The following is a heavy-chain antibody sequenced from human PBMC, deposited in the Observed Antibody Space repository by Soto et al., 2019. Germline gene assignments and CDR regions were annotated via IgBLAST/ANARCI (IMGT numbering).Heavy chain of an antibody. D-gene: IGHD6-19*01. CDR2: IGGSGGST. J-gene: IGHJ4*02. V-gene: IGHV3-23*01. Sequence: PGGSLRLSCAASGFTFSSYAMSWVRQAPGKGLEWVSAIGGSGGSTYYADSVKGRFTISRDNSKNTLYLQMNSLRAEDTAVYYCAKSRFSSGWYDAVDYWGQGTPVTVSS. CDR3: AKSRFSSGWYDAVDY. CDR1: GFTFSSYA.